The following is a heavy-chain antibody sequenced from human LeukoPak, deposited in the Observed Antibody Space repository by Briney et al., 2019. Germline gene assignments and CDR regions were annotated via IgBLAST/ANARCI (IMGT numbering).Heavy chain of an antibody. J-gene: IGHJ4*02. D-gene: IGHD1-1*01. V-gene: IGHV3-23*01. CDR2: ISGSGGST. Sequence: PGGSLRLSCAASGFSFSSYAMSWVRQAPGKGLEWVSSISGSGGSTYYADSVKGRFTISRDNSKNTLYLQMNSLRAEDTAVYYCAKDRYNPRLHTSQYYFDYWGQGTLVTVSS. CDR3: AKDRYNPRLHTSQYYFDY. CDR1: GFSFSSYA.